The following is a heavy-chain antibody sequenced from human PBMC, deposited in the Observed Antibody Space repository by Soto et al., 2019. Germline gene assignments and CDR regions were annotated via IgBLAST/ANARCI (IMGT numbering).Heavy chain of an antibody. CDR1: GFTFDDYA. CDR3: AKDMSIAVAGDFDY. D-gene: IGHD6-19*01. Sequence: GGSLRLSCAASGFTFDDYAMHWVRQAPGKGLEWVSGISWNSGSIGYADSVKGRFTISRDNAKNSLYLQMNSLRAEDTALYYCAKDMSIAVAGDFDYWGQGTLVTVSS. J-gene: IGHJ4*02. V-gene: IGHV3-9*01. CDR2: ISWNSGSI.